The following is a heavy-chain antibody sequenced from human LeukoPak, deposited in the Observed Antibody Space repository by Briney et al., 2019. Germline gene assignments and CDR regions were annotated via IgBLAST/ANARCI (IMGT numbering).Heavy chain of an antibody. Sequence: GGSLRLSCAASGFTFSDYAMAWVRQVPGKGPEWVSTISGSGGSTYYAGSVKGRFTISRDNSKNTLYLQMNSLRAEDTAVYYCAKESIAVAGTEWFDPWGQGTLVTVSS. D-gene: IGHD6-19*01. CDR3: AKESIAVAGTEWFDP. CDR2: ISGSGGST. J-gene: IGHJ5*02. V-gene: IGHV3-23*01. CDR1: GFTFSDYA.